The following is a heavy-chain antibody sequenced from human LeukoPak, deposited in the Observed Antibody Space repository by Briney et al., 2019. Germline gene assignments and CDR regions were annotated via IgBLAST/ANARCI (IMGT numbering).Heavy chain of an antibody. J-gene: IGHJ4*02. CDR1: GDSIGSGTYY. CDR3: ARNGYYSADY. CDR2: VYYSGNT. Sequence: PSETLSLTCTVSGDSIGSGTYYWGWIRQPPGKGLDWVGSVYYSGNTYYNPSLKSRVIISLDNSKNQFFLRLSSVTATDTAIYFCARNGYYSADYWGQGTLVTVSS. D-gene: IGHD4-17*01. V-gene: IGHV4-39*07.